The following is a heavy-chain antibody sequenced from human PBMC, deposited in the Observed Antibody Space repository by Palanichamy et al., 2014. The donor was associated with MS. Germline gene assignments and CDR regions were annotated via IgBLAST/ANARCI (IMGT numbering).Heavy chain of an antibody. D-gene: IGHD6-19*01. Sequence: EVQLVESGGGLVQPGGSLRLSCAAPGFTFSTYWMYWVRQAPGKGLEWVANIDQDGSTKHYVDSVKGRFTISRDNAKNSLYLQMDSLRAEDTALYYCARGHGNSAWTDSWGQGTLVTVSS. CDR3: ARGHGNSAWTDS. CDR2: IDQDGSTK. V-gene: IGHV3-7*03. CDR1: GFTFSTYW. J-gene: IGHJ4*02.